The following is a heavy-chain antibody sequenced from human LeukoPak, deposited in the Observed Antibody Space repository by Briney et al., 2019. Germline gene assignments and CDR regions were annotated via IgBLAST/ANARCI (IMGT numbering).Heavy chain of an antibody. V-gene: IGHV3-30-3*01. J-gene: IGHJ3*02. Sequence: GGSLRLSCAASGFTFSSYAMHWVRQAPGKGLEWVAVISYDGSNKYYADSVKGRFTIPRDNSKNTLYLQMNSLRAEDTAVYYCAKDIGSSSGGAFDIWGQGTMVTVSS. D-gene: IGHD6-13*01. CDR2: ISYDGSNK. CDR3: AKDIGSSSGGAFDI. CDR1: GFTFSSYA.